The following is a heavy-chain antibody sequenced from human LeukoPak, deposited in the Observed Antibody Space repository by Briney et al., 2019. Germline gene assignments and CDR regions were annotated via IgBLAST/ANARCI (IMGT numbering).Heavy chain of an antibody. D-gene: IGHD3-22*01. CDR2: INPNSGGT. V-gene: IGHV1-2*02. J-gene: IGHJ4*02. CDR1: GYTFTAYY. Sequence: ASVKVSCKASGYTFTAYYMHWVRQAPGQGLEWMGWINPNSGGTNYAQKFQGRVSMTRDTSISTAYMELSRLRSDDTAVYYCARVVVEAYYYDSSGSGPFDYWGQGTPVTVSS. CDR3: ARVVVEAYYYDSSGSGPFDY.